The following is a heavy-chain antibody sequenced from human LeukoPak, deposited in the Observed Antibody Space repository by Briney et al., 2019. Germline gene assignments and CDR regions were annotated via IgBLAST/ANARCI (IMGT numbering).Heavy chain of an antibody. V-gene: IGHV3-30-3*01. Sequence: GSLRLSCAASGFTFSSYAMHWVRQAPGKGLEWVAVISYDGSNKYYADSVKGRFTISRDNSKNTLYLQMNSLRAEDTAVYYCAKEVDTAMVTIWDYWGQGTLVTVSS. CDR2: ISYDGSNK. J-gene: IGHJ4*02. CDR3: AKEVDTAMVTIWDY. D-gene: IGHD5-18*01. CDR1: GFTFSSYA.